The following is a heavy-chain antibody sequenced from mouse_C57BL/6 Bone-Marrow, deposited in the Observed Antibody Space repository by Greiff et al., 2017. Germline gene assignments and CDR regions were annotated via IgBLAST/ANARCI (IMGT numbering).Heavy chain of an antibody. CDR3: ARSNYDY. J-gene: IGHJ2*01. CDR2: IDPSDSYA. V-gene: IGHV1-50*01. D-gene: IGHD2-5*01. CDR1: GYTFTSYW. Sequence: QVQLQQPGAELVKPGASVELSCKASGYTFTSYWMQWVKQRPGQGLEWIGEIDPSDSYANYNQKFKGKATLTVDTSSSTAYMQLSSLTSEDSAVYYCARSNYDYWGQGTTLTVSS.